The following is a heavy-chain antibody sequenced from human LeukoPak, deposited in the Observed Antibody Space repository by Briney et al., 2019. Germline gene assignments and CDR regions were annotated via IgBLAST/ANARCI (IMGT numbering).Heavy chain of an antibody. Sequence: GGSLRLSCAASGFTFSNAWMSWVRQAPGKGLEWVGRIKSKTDGGTTDYAAPVKGRFTISRDDSKNTLYLQMNSLKTEDTAAYYCTTLPSYYYDSSGHQTWFDPWGQGTLVTVSS. J-gene: IGHJ5*02. CDR1: GFTFSNAW. CDR3: TTLPSYYYDSSGHQTWFDP. CDR2: IKSKTDGGTT. V-gene: IGHV3-15*01. D-gene: IGHD3-22*01.